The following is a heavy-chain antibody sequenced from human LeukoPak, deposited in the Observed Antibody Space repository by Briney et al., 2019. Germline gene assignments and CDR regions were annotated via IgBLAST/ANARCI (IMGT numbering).Heavy chain of an antibody. CDR3: ARDGRRGYSYGSPSYFDY. D-gene: IGHD5-18*01. J-gene: IGHJ4*02. Sequence: GASVKVSCKASGGTFSNYAISWVRQAPGQGLEWMGRIIPIFGIANYAQKFQGRVTITADKSTSTAYMELSSLRSEDTAVYSCARDGRRGYSYGSPSYFDYWGQGTLVTVSS. CDR2: IIPIFGIA. V-gene: IGHV1-69*04. CDR1: GGTFSNYA.